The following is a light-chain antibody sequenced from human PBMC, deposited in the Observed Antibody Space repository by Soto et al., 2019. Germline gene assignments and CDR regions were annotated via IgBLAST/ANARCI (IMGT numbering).Light chain of an antibody. Sequence: QSALTQPASGSGSPGQSITISCTGTSSDVGGYTYVSWYQQHPGKAPKLMIYEVSNRPSGVSNRFSGSKSGNTASLTISGLQDEDEADNYCSSYTSSSTLVVFGGGTKVTVL. V-gene: IGLV2-14*01. CDR1: SSDVGGYTY. J-gene: IGLJ2*01. CDR3: SSYTSSSTLVV. CDR2: EVS.